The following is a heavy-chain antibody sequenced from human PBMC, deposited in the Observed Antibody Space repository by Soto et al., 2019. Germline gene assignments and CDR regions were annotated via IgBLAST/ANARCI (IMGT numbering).Heavy chain of an antibody. V-gene: IGHV4-39*01. CDR2: IYYSGST. J-gene: IGHJ4*02. CDR1: GGSISSSSYY. Sequence: SETLSLTCTVSGGSISSSSYYWGWIRQPPGKGLEWIGSIYYSGSTYYNPSLKSRVTISVDTSKNQFSLKLSSVTAADTAVYYCARNIEAYYFDYWGQGTLVIVSS. D-gene: IGHD2-15*01. CDR3: ARNIEAYYFDY.